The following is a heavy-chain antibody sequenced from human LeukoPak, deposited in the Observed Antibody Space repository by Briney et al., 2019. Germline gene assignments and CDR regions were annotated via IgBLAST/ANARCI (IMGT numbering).Heavy chain of an antibody. CDR1: GGSISIYY. CDR2: ISASGST. Sequence: SETLSLTCSVSGGSISIYYWSWIRQSAGKGLEWIGRISASGSTNYNPSLKSRVTMSVDTSKNQFSLKVSSVTAADTAVYYCTRILVGAGAYFDYWGQGTLVTVSS. J-gene: IGHJ4*02. V-gene: IGHV4-4*07. CDR3: TRILVGAGAYFDY. D-gene: IGHD1-26*01.